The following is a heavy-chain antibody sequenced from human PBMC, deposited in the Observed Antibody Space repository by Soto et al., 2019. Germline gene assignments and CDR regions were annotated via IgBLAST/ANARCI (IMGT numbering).Heavy chain of an antibody. V-gene: IGHV3-30*18. Sequence: PGGSLRLSCAASGFTFSSYGMHWVRQAPGKGLEWVAVISYDGSNKYYADSVKGRFTISRDNSKNTLYLQMNSLRAEDTAVYYCAKDYVLRFLEWLPKSPDYGMDVWGQGTTVTVSS. CDR1: GFTFSSYG. J-gene: IGHJ6*02. D-gene: IGHD3-3*01. CDR3: AKDYVLRFLEWLPKSPDYGMDV. CDR2: ISYDGSNK.